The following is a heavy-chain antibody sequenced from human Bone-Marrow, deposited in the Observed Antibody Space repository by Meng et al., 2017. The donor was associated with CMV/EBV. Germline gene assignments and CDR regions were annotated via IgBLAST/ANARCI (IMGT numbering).Heavy chain of an antibody. D-gene: IGHD1-26*01. CDR1: GAPFSGY. J-gene: IGHJ4*02. CDR2: ITHSGST. V-gene: IGHV4-34*01. CDR3: APGFRSWSGSYSS. Sequence: QVHLQQGGEGLLKPSETLSLTCGVYGAPFSGYWSWVRQPPGKGLEWIGEITHSGSTNYNVSLKSRVTISIDTSKNQFSLKLSSVTATDTAVYYCAPGFRSWSGSYSSWGQGTLVTVSS.